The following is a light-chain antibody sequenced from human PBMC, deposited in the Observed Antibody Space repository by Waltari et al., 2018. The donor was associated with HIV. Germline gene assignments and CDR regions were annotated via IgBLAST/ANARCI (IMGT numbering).Light chain of an antibody. V-gene: IGKV1-5*03. CDR2: RAS. J-gene: IGKJ1*01. CDR3: QQYNNRPWT. CDR1: QSVGTW. Sequence: DTQMTQSPSTLSAFIGDRVTITCRASQSVGTWLAWYQPKPGKAPKLLIYRASSLGRGVPSRFSCGGAGTDFTLTISALRPDDFASYYGQQYNNRPWTFGPGTKLEIK.